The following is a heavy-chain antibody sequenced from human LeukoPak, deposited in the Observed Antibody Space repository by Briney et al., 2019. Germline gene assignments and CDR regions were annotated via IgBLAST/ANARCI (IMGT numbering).Heavy chain of an antibody. D-gene: IGHD1-26*01. CDR1: GFTFSRYA. V-gene: IGHV3-64D*09. Sequence: GGSLRLSCSASGFTFSRYAMHWVRQAPGRGLEYVSVINDNGGRTHYGDSVKGRFSISRDNSKNTLHLQMSTLGAEDTALYYCVKDVGGSYAFYNWGPGNLVTVAS. J-gene: IGHJ4*02. CDR2: INDNGGRT. CDR3: VKDVGGSYAFYN.